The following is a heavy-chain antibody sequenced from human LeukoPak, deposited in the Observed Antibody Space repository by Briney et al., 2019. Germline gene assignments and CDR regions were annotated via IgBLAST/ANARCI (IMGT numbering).Heavy chain of an antibody. Sequence: PGGSLRLSCAASGFTFSSYGMHWVRQAPGKGLEWVAFIRYDGSNKYYADSVKGRFTISRDNSKNTLYLQMNSPRAEDTAVYYCARTEDSGSAFDIWGQGTMVTVSS. V-gene: IGHV3-30*02. CDR3: ARTEDSGSAFDI. CDR2: IRYDGSNK. J-gene: IGHJ3*02. D-gene: IGHD1-14*01. CDR1: GFTFSSYG.